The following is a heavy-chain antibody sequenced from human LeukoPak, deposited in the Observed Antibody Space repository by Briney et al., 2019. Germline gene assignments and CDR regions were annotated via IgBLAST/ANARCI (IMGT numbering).Heavy chain of an antibody. J-gene: IGHJ4*02. D-gene: IGHD3-10*01. Sequence: GGSPRLSCAASGFTFSSYAMSWVRQAPGKGLEWVSGISGSGGSTYYADSVKGRFAIYRDNSQNRLYLQMNSLRAEDTAVYYCAKRPRGNYLDPFDYWGQGTLVTVSS. CDR1: GFTFSSYA. V-gene: IGHV3-23*01. CDR3: AKRPRGNYLDPFDY. CDR2: ISGSGGST.